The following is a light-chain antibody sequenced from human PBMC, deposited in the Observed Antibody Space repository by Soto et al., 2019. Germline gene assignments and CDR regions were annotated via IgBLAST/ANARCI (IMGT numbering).Light chain of an antibody. CDR1: QSVSSY. V-gene: IGKV3-11*01. CDR3: QQRSNWPPT. Sequence: EIVLTQSPATLSLSPGERATLSCRASQSVSSYLDWYQQKPGQAPRLLIYDASNRATGIPARFSGSGSGTDLTLTMSSLEPQDFAVYYCQQRSNWPPTFGQGTRLQIK. CDR2: DAS. J-gene: IGKJ5*01.